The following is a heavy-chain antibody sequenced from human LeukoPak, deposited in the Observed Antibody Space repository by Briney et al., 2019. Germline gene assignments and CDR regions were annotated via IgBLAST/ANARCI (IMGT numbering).Heavy chain of an antibody. CDR3: ARRENRAHCSSTTPCCYYYGMDV. D-gene: IGHD2-2*01. CDR2: INHSGST. J-gene: IGHJ6*02. Sequence: SETLSLTCAVYGGSFSGYYWSWIRQPPGKGLEWIGEINHSGSTNYNPSLKSRVTISVDTSKNQFSLKLSSVTAAGTAVYYCARRENRAHCSSTTPCCYYYGMDVWGQGTTVTVSS. V-gene: IGHV4-34*01. CDR1: GGSFSGYY.